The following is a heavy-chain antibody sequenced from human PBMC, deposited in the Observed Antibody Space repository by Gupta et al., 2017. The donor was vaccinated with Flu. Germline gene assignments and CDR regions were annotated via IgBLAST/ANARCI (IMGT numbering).Heavy chain of an antibody. CDR2: LGGGGDAA. CDR1: GFTFSTYA. Sequence: EVQLLESGGDVVQPGGSLRLSCVVSGFTFSTYAMPWIRRAPGKGLEWVSALGGGGDAAYYSESVKFRFTISRYNTNVMMFLQMNSLNDDDTAVYDCAREVAYDNCVPDYNSAIDVWGQGTTVVVSS. CDR3: AREVAYDNCVPDYNSAIDV. D-gene: IGHD1-1*01. J-gene: IGHJ6*02. V-gene: IGHV3-23*01.